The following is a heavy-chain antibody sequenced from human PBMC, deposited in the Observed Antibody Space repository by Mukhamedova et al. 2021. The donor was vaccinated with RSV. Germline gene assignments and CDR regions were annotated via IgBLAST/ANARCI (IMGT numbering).Heavy chain of an antibody. Sequence: GKGLEWIGYIYYSGSTNYNPSLKSRVTISVDTSKNQFSLKLSSVTAADTAVYYCARSLRYYYYYMDGWGKGTTVTVSS. CDR3: ARSLRYYYYYMDG. V-gene: IGHV4-59*13. CDR2: IYYSGST. J-gene: IGHJ6*03.